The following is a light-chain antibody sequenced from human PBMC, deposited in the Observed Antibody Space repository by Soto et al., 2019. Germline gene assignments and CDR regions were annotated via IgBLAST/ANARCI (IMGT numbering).Light chain of an antibody. Sequence: DFQMTQSPSTLSAFVGDRVTIPCRASRRFSSWLAWFQQKPGRAPKLLIFDASSLESGAPSRFSGSGSGTEFTLTISSLQPDDFATYYCLQYNTYSQTFGQGTKVEIK. CDR3: LQYNTYSQT. V-gene: IGKV1-5*01. CDR2: DAS. CDR1: RRFSSW. J-gene: IGKJ1*01.